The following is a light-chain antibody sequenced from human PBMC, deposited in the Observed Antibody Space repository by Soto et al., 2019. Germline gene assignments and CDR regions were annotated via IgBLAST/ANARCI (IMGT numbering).Light chain of an antibody. J-gene: IGKJ1*01. CDR3: QQYVSSSRT. CDR2: GAS. V-gene: IGKV3-20*01. Sequence: EIVLTQSPGTLSLSPGERATLSCRASQSVSSYLAWYQQKPGQAPRLLIYGASSRATGIPDRFSGSGSGTDFSLTISRMEPEDFAVYYCQQYVSSSRTFGQGTKLEIK. CDR1: QSVSSY.